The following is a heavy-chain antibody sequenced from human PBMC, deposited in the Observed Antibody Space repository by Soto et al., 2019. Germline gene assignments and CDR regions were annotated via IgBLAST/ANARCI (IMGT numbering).Heavy chain of an antibody. J-gene: IGHJ4*02. V-gene: IGHV4-39*01. D-gene: IGHD1-1*01. Sequence: SETLSLTCTVSGGSGSGSDYYWAWLRQSPGKGPEWIGSVFHTGFTSYNPSLESRVSVSVDTSKSQFSLKLSAVTASDTAVYYCATSQKGYNWNYFDHWGQGALVTVSS. CDR3: ATSQKGYNWNYFDH. CDR1: GGSGSGSDYY. CDR2: VFHTGFT.